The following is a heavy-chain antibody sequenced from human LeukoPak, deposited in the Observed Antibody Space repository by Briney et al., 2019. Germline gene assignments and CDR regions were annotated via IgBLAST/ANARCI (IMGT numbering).Heavy chain of an antibody. V-gene: IGHV5-51*01. D-gene: IGHD2-21*02. CDR2: IYPGDSDT. J-gene: IGHJ4*02. CDR1: GYSFTSYW. CDR3: ARHTSYCGGDCYSYYFDY. Sequence: GESLKISCKGSGYSFTSYWIGWVRQMPGKGLEWMGIIYPGDSDTRYSPSFQGQVTISADKSISTAYLQWSSLKASDTAMYYCARHTSYCGGDCYSYYFDYWGQGTLVTVPS.